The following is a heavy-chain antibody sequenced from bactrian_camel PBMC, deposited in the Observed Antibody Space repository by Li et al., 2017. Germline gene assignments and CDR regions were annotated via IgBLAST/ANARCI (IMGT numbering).Heavy chain of an antibody. CDR3: AQDLNPALYTDYTFGY. J-gene: IGHJ6*01. Sequence: QLVESGGDSVQAGGSLRLSCASSLFTFPYMTWVRQGPGKELEWISSIDTGGSTYYADSVRGRFTISRDNAKNTVYLQLNSLKTEDMAMYYCAQDLNPALYTDYTFGYWGQGTQVTVS. CDR1: LFTFPY. V-gene: IGHV3S10*01. CDR2: IDTGGST. D-gene: IGHD2*01.